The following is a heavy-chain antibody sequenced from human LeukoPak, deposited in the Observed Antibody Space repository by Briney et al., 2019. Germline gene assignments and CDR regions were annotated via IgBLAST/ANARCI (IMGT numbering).Heavy chain of an antibody. CDR1: GFTFSSHR. V-gene: IGHV3-7*04. CDR3: VRARISSGGAGFDY. Sequence: GGSLRLSCADSGFTFSSHRMRWVRQAPGKGLEWVSNVKQDGSEKSYVDSVKGRFTLSRDNAKNSLYLQMKNLRAENTADYYFVRARISSGGAGFDYGGQGTLVTVSS. J-gene: IGHJ4*02. D-gene: IGHD6-25*01. CDR2: VKQDGSEK.